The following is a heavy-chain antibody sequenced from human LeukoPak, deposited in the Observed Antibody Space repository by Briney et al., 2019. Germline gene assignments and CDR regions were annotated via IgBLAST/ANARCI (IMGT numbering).Heavy chain of an antibody. CDR1: GGSISSYY. CDR2: IYTSGST. Sequence: PSETLSLTCTVSGGSISSYYWSWIRQPAGKGLEWIGRIYTSGSTNYNPSLKSRVTMSVDTSKNQFSLTLSSVTAADTAVYYCARSDNDYSSSYYFDYWGQGTLVTVSS. J-gene: IGHJ4*02. D-gene: IGHD4-11*01. V-gene: IGHV4-4*07. CDR3: ARSDNDYSSSYYFDY.